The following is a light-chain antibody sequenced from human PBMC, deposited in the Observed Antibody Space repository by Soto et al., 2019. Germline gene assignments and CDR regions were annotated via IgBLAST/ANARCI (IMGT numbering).Light chain of an antibody. CDR1: QSVSNN. Sequence: EIVMTQSPATLSVSPGERATLSCRASQSVSNNLAWYQQKRGQAPRLIIYGASSRATGIPARFSGSGSGTDFSLTSSRLEPEDFAVHYCQRYDSARWTFGLGTKVDIK. CDR3: QRYDSARWT. CDR2: GAS. V-gene: IGKV3-15*01. J-gene: IGKJ1*01.